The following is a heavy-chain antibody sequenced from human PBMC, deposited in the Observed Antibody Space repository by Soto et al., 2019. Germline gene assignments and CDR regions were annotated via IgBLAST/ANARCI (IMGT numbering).Heavy chain of an antibody. V-gene: IGHV4-59*01. CDR2: IYYSGST. D-gene: IGHD2-21*02. Sequence: SETLSLTCTVSGGSISSYCWSWIRQPPGKGLEWIGYIYYSGSTNYNPSLKSRVTISVDTSKNQLSLKLSSVTAADTAVYYCARVGYCGGDCSFPDYWGQGTLVTVSS. CDR1: GGSISSYC. J-gene: IGHJ4*02. CDR3: ARVGYCGGDCSFPDY.